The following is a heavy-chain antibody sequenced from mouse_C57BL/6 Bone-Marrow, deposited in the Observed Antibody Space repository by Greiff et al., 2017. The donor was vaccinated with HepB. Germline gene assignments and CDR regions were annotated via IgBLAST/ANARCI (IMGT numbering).Heavy chain of an antibody. J-gene: IGHJ1*03. CDR1: GYTFTSYW. CDR3: AYYYGSSYWYFDV. CDR2: IDPSDSYT. V-gene: IGHV1-50*01. D-gene: IGHD1-1*01. Sequence: QVQLKQPGAELVKPGASVKLSCKASGYTFTSYWMQWVKQRPGQGLEWIGEIDPSDSYTNYNQKFKGTATLTVDTSSSTAYMQLSSLTSEDSAVYYCAYYYGSSYWYFDVWGTGTTVTVSS.